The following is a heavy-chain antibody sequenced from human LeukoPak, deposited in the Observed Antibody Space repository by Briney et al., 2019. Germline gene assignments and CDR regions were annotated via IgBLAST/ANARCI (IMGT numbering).Heavy chain of an antibody. J-gene: IGHJ4*02. D-gene: IGHD2-2*01. CDR1: GGSISSYY. CDR3: ARGRYCSSTSCLDY. V-gene: IGHV4-59*01. Sequence: KPSETLSLTCTVSGGSISSYYWSWIRQPPGKGLEWIGYIYYSGSTNYNPSPKSRVTISVDTSKNQFSLKPSSVTAADTAVYYCARGRYCSSTSCLDYWGQGTLVTVSS. CDR2: IYYSGST.